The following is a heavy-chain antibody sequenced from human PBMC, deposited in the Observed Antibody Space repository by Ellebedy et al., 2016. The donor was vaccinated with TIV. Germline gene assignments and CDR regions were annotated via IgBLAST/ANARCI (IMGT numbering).Heavy chain of an antibody. CDR3: ARPYDGGSYVPWD. J-gene: IGHJ4*02. D-gene: IGHD2-21*01. CDR1: GFSFSSYA. CDR2: ISTNGAII. Sequence: GESLKISCAASGFSFSSYAMSWARQAPGKGLEWIAYISTNGAIIAYADSVKGRFTISRDNAKNSLYLQMNSLRDEDTAVYYCARPYDGGSYVPWDWGQGTLVTVSS. V-gene: IGHV3-48*02.